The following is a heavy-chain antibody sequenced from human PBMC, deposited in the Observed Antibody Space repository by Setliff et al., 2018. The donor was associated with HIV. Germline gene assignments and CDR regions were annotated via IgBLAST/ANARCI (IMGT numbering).Heavy chain of an antibody. V-gene: IGHV5-51*01. J-gene: IGHJ4*02. CDR2: ISPSDSDT. Sequence: RGESLKISCKGSGYSFTKYWIAWVRQTPGKGLEWMGIISPSDSDTRHSPSFQGQVTMSADKSVSTAYLQWSSLRAADTAVYYCARADCGGTCYHHYYFDYWGPGTLVTVSS. CDR3: ARADCGGTCYHHYYFDY. D-gene: IGHD2-15*01. CDR1: GYSFTKYW.